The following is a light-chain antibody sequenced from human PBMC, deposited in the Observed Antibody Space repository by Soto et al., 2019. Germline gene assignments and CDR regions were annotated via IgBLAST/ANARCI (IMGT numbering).Light chain of an antibody. CDR1: QSVSSTF. Sequence: EIVLTQSPGTLSLSPGDSATLSCRASQSVSSTFLAWYQHKPGRPPRLLIHGASSRATGIPDRFPGSGSGTDFTLTISRLEPEDFAVYYCQQYGSSPIFSFGPGTRVDI. CDR2: GAS. CDR3: QQYGSSPIFS. J-gene: IGKJ3*01. V-gene: IGKV3-20*01.